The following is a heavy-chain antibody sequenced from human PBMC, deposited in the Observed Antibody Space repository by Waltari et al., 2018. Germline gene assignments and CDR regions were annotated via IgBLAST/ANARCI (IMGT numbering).Heavy chain of an antibody. CDR3: VRDSATDTSGYWGY. CDR1: GYTSSTYG. CDR2: IRPYINNR. Sequence: QVQLVQSGPEVKKPGASVTVSCKTSGYTSSTYGTPWVRQAPGQGLEWLVLIRPYINNRNYGQKFQGRVTMTTDTSTGTAYMELSRLRSDDTAVYYCVRDSATDTSGYWGYWGQGTLVSVSS. V-gene: IGHV1-18*01. J-gene: IGHJ4*02. D-gene: IGHD3-22*01.